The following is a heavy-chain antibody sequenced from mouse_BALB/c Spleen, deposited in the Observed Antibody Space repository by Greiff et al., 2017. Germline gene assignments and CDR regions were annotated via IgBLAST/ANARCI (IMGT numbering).Heavy chain of an antibody. J-gene: IGHJ4*01. CDR2: IWRGGST. CDR1: GFSLTSYG. Sequence: VQLQQSGPSLVQPSQSLSITCTVSGFSLTSYGVHWVRQSPGKGLEWLGVIWRGGSTDYNAAFMSRLSITKDNSKSQVFFKMNSLQADDTAIYYCAKNDRYDDGGAMDYWGQGTSVTVSS. V-gene: IGHV2-5-1*01. D-gene: IGHD2-14*01. CDR3: AKNDRYDDGGAMDY.